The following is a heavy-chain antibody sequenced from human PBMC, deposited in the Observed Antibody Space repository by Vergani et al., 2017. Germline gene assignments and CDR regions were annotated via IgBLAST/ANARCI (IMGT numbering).Heavy chain of an antibody. D-gene: IGHD1-26*01. CDR3: ARGSFREYYFDY. CDR1: GGSISSGGYY. CDR2: IYSSGST. J-gene: IGHJ4*02. V-gene: IGHV4-31*03. Sequence: QVQLQESGPGLVKPSQTLSLTCTVSGGSISSGGYYLSWIRQHPGKGLDWIGYIYSSGSTYYNPSLKSRVTISVDTSKNQFSLKLSSVTAADTAVYYCARGSFREYYFDYWGQGTLVTVS.